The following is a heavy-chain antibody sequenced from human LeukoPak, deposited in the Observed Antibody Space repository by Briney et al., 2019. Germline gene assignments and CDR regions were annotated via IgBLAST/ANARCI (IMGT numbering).Heavy chain of an antibody. CDR3: ASGRLRYFDRLLGSFDY. D-gene: IGHD3-9*01. CDR1: GGSISSGDYY. CDR2: IYYSGST. Sequence: SETLSLTCTVSGGSISSGDYYWSWIRQPPGKGLEWIGSIYYSGSTYYNPSLKSRVTISVDTSKNQFSLKLSSVTAADTAVYYCASGRLRYFDRLLGSFDYWGQGTLVTVSS. J-gene: IGHJ4*02. V-gene: IGHV4-39*01.